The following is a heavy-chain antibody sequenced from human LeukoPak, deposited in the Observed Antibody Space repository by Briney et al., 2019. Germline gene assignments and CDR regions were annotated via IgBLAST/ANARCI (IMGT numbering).Heavy chain of an antibody. CDR1: GYTFTGYY. J-gene: IGHJ4*02. D-gene: IGHD1-26*01. Sequence: GASVKVSCKASGYTFTGYYMHWVRQAPGQGLEWMGWINPNSGGTNYAQKFQGRVTMTRNTSISTAYMELSSLRSEDTAVYYCARGRSGSYYVRPFDYWGQGTLVTVSS. CDR3: ARGRSGSYYVRPFDY. CDR2: INPNSGGT. V-gene: IGHV1-2*02.